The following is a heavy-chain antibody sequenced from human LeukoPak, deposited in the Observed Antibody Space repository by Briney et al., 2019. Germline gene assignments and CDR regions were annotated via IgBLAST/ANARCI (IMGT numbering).Heavy chain of an antibody. J-gene: IGHJ4*02. D-gene: IGHD6-19*01. Sequence: GGSLRLSRAASGFTFSSYEMNWVRQAPGKGLEWVSYISSSGSTIYYADSVKGRFTISRDNAKNSLYLQMNSLRAEDTAVYYCARGSSGWYRKSGDYWGQGALVTVSS. CDR3: ARGSSGWYRKSGDY. CDR1: GFTFSSYE. CDR2: ISSSGSTI. V-gene: IGHV3-48*03.